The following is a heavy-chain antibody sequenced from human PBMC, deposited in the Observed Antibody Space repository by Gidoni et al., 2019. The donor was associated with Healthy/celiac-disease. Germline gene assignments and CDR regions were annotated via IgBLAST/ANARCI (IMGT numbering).Heavy chain of an antibody. Sequence: QVQLVESGGGVVQPGRSLRLSCAASGFTFSSYAMPWVRQAPGKGLEWVAVISYDGSNKYYADSVKGRFTISRDNSKNALYLQMNSLRAEDTAVYYCARDATITMVRGVIVYYYGMDVWGQGTTVTVSS. D-gene: IGHD3-10*01. CDR1: GFTFSSYA. CDR3: ARDATITMVRGVIVYYYGMDV. J-gene: IGHJ6*02. CDR2: ISYDGSNK. V-gene: IGHV3-30-3*01.